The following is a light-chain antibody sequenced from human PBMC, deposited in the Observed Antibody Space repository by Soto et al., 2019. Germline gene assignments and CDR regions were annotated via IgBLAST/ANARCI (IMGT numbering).Light chain of an antibody. CDR3: SSYTTSNTLL. Sequence: QSVLTQPPSVSGSPGQSVTISCTGTNSDIGTYNRDSWYHQTPGTAPKTMIYEVSHRPSGVPDRFSGSKSGNTASLTISGLQAEDEGDYYCSSYTTSNTLLFGGGTKLTVL. J-gene: IGLJ2*01. CDR1: NSDIGTYNR. CDR2: EVS. V-gene: IGLV2-18*02.